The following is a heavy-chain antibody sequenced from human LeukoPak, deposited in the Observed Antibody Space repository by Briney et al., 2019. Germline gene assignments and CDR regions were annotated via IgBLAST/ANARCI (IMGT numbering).Heavy chain of an antibody. CDR2: INHSGST. CDR1: GGSFSGYY. V-gene: IGHV4-34*01. CDR3: ATRSNDWGSDYYYYGMDV. J-gene: IGHJ6*02. D-gene: IGHD3-10*01. Sequence: PSETLSLTCAVYGGSFSGYYWSWIRQPPGKGLEWIGEINHSGSTNYNPSLKSRVTISVDTSKNQFSLKLSSVTAADTAVYYCATRSNDWGSDYYYYGMDVWGQGTTVTVSS.